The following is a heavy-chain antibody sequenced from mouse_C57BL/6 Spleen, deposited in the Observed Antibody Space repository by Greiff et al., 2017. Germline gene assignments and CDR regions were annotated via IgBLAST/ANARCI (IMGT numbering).Heavy chain of an antibody. J-gene: IGHJ1*03. CDR2: ISDGGSYT. D-gene: IGHD1-1*01. V-gene: IGHV5-4*01. Sequence: EVKLVESGGGLVKPGGSLKLSCAASGFTFSSYAMSWVRQTPEKRLEWVATISDGGSYTYYPDNVKGRFTISRDNAKNNLYLQMSHLKSEDTAMYYCARDDGSSLHWYFDVWGTGTTVTVSS. CDR1: GFTFSSYA. CDR3: ARDDGSSLHWYFDV.